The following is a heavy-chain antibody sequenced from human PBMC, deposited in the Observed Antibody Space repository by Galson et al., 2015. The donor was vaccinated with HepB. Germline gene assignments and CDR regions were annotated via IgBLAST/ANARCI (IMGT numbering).Heavy chain of an antibody. CDR1: EFTFSSFG. CDR3: ARANEFDY. J-gene: IGHJ4*02. CDR2: ISYDGSNK. D-gene: IGHD1-1*01. V-gene: IGHV3-30*03. Sequence: SLRLSCAASEFTFSSFGMHWVRQAPGKGLEWVAVISYDGSNKYYADSVKGRFTISRDNSKNTLYLQMDSLRADDTAVYYCARANEFDYWGQGTLVIVSS.